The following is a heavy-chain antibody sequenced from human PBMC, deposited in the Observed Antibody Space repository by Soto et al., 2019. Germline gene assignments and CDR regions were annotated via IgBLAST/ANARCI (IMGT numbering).Heavy chain of an antibody. CDR3: AREYYGVLTGYYNDF. Sequence: EVQLVESGGDLVQSGGSLGLSCAASGFSFRSYWMHWVRQAPGKGLVWVARISSDGSTTTYADSASGRFIISRDNDANILYLQMSSLRADDTAVYYCAREYYGVLTGYYNDFWGQGTLVTVSS. V-gene: IGHV3-74*01. J-gene: IGHJ4*02. CDR1: GFSFRSYW. CDR2: ISSDGSTT. D-gene: IGHD3-9*01.